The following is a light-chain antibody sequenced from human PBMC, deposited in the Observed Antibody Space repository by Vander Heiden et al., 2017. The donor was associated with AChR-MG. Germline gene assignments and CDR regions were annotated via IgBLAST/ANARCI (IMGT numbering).Light chain of an antibody. CDR2: RNN. V-gene: IGLV1-47*01. J-gene: IGLJ2*01. CDR3: AAWDDSLSGPHVV. CDR1: SSNIGSNY. Sequence: QSVLTPPPPASGTPGQRVTIPCSGSSSNIGSNYVYWYQQLPGTAPKLLIYRNNQRPSGVPDRFSGSKSGTSASLAISGLRSEDEADYYCAAWDDSLSGPHVVFGGGTKLTVL.